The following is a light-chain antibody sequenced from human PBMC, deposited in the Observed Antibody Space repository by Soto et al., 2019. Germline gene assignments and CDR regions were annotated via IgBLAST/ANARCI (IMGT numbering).Light chain of an antibody. CDR2: DAS. J-gene: IGKJ5*01. CDR3: QVRSNWPPSIT. V-gene: IGKV3-11*01. CDR1: QSVSSY. Sequence: EIVLTQSPATLSLSPGERATLSCRASQSVSSYLAWYQQKPGQAPRLLIYDASNRATGIPARFSGSGSGTDFTLTISSLEPEDFAVYYCQVRSNWPPSITFGQGTRLEI.